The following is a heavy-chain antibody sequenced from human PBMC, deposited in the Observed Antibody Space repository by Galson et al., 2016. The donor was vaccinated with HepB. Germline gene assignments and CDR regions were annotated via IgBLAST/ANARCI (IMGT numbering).Heavy chain of an antibody. CDR3: ARVVGRSPGGWNFVDS. V-gene: IGHV3-33*01. Sequence: SLRLSCAASGFTFTTFGIHWVRQAPGKGLEWVAVIWFATGHQYYADSAKGRFTISRDTSNNTLSLQMTGLRVEDTAVYYCARVVGRSPGGWNFVDSWGQGALVAVSS. CDR2: IWFATGHQ. D-gene: IGHD6-19*01. CDR1: GFTFTTFG. J-gene: IGHJ4*02.